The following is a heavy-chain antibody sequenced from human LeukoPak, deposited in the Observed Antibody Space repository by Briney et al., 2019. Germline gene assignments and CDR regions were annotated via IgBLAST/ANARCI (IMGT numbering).Heavy chain of an antibody. J-gene: IGHJ6*02. Sequence: GESRKTSCKGSGSPFTSSSIGWVRRLPGKGLEWMGIFYLGDSDTRYSPSFQGQVTISADKSISTAYLRWSSLKASDTAMYYCARRGAGGYYYGMDVWGQGTTVTVSS. V-gene: IGHV5-51*01. CDR3: ARRGAGGYYYGMDV. D-gene: IGHD3-16*01. CDR2: FYLGDSDT. CDR1: GSPFTSSS.